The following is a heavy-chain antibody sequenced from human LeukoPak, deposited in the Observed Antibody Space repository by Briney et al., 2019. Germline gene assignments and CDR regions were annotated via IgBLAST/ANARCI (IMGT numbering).Heavy chain of an antibody. J-gene: IGHJ3*02. CDR3: ARVGVVDAFDI. CDR1: GFTFSSYA. Sequence: PGGSLRLSCAASGFTFSSYAMHWVRQAPGKGLEWVAVISYDGSNKYYADSVKGRFTISRDNSKNTLYLQMNSLRAEDTAVYYCARVGVVDAFDIWGQGTMVTVSS. D-gene: IGHD3-3*01. V-gene: IGHV3-30-3*01. CDR2: ISYDGSNK.